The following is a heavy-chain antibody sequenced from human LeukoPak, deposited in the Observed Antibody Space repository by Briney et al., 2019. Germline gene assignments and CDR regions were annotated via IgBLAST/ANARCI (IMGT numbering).Heavy chain of an antibody. CDR1: GLTFSDYY. J-gene: IGHJ4*02. D-gene: IGHD3-9*01. CDR3: PRDFTSLYDILTGQLAY. V-gene: IGHV3-11*01. Sequence: GGSLRLSPAASGLTFSDYYMSGIRQAPGGGLGWVSYISSSGSTIYSADSVKGRFTISRDNAKNSLYLQMNTLRAEDTAAYYCPRDFTSLYDILTGQLAYWGQGPLVTVSS. CDR2: ISSSGSTI.